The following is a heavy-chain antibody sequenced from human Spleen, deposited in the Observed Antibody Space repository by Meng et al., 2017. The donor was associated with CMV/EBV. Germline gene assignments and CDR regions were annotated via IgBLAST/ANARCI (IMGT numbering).Heavy chain of an antibody. Sequence: QGQLQQWGAGLLKPSETLSLTCAVYGGSFSGYYWSWIRQPPGKGLEWIGEINHSGSTNYNPSLKSRVTISVDTSKNQFSLKLSSVTAADTAVYYCARGPRYSSSWYNYWGQGTLVTVSS. CDR1: GGSFSGYY. J-gene: IGHJ4*02. D-gene: IGHD6-13*01. CDR3: ARGPRYSSSWYNY. V-gene: IGHV4-34*01. CDR2: INHSGST.